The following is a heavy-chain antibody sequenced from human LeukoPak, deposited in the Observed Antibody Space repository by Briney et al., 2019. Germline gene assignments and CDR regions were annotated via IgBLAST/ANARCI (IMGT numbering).Heavy chain of an antibody. Sequence: GGSLRLSCAASGFTFSSYSMNWVRQAPGKGLEWVSSISSSSSYIYYADSVKGRFTISRDNAKNSLYLQMNSLRAEDTAVYYCARHKRAYYYDSSGYPDYWGQGTLVTVSS. CDR1: GFTFSSYS. V-gene: IGHV3-21*01. D-gene: IGHD3-22*01. J-gene: IGHJ4*02. CDR3: ARHKRAYYYDSSGYPDY. CDR2: ISSSSSYI.